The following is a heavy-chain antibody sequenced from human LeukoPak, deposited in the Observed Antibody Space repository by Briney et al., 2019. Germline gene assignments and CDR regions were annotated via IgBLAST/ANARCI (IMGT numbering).Heavy chain of an antibody. CDR2: IYSSGST. CDR3: ARKDGAY. J-gene: IGHJ4*02. Sequence: SETLSLTCTVSRASLSAFLSTCFPPRAGKGLEWIGLIYSSGSTLFTPSLKSPVAMSVDLTKNQLSLKLTSVTAADTAMYYCARKDGAYWGRGTLVTVSS. V-gene: IGHV4-4*07. CDR1: RASLSAFL. D-gene: IGHD3-10*01.